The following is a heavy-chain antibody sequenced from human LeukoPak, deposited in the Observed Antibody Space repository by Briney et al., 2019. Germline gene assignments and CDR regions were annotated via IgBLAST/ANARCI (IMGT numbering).Heavy chain of an antibody. Sequence: GGSLRLSCVVSGFTISSYGMHWVRQAPSKGLEGVTFLRYDGSYKKYADSVKGRFTISRDNSKNTLYLQMNSLRAEDTAVYYCAKDGGVRGPDYYYYMDVWGKGTTVTISS. CDR1: GFTISSYG. CDR2: LRYDGSYK. J-gene: IGHJ6*03. D-gene: IGHD3-10*01. CDR3: AKDGGVRGPDYYYYMDV. V-gene: IGHV3-30*02.